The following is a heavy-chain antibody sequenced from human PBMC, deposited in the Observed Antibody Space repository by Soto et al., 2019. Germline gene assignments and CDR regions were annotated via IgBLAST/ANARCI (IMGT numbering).Heavy chain of an antibody. D-gene: IGHD4-4*01. J-gene: IGHJ4*02. CDR3: VRDVWYSIQAPY. CDR2: IWYDGSNK. V-gene: IGHV3-33*01. Sequence: QVQLVESGGGVVQPGRSLRLSCAASGFTFSSHGMHWVRQAPGKVLEWVAVIWYDGSNKYYAESVKGRFTISRDDSKNMVYLQMNSLRAEDTAVYYCVRDVWYSIQAPYWGQGTLVTVSS. CDR1: GFTFSSHG.